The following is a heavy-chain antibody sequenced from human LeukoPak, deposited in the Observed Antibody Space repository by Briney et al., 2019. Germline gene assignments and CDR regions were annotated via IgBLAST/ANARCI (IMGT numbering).Heavy chain of an antibody. D-gene: IGHD6-19*01. Sequence: GGSLRLSCAASGFTFSSYEMNWVRQAPGKGLEWVSYVSSTGSTIYFADSVKGRFTISRDNAKNSLYLQMNSLRAGDTAVYYCARVGKQWLVPAFDYWGQGTLVTVSS. J-gene: IGHJ4*02. CDR2: VSSTGSTI. CDR1: GFTFSSYE. CDR3: ARVGKQWLVPAFDY. V-gene: IGHV3-48*03.